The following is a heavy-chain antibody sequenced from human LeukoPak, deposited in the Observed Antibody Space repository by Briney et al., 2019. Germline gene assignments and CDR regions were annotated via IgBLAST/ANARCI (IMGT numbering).Heavy chain of an antibody. V-gene: IGHV4-34*01. CDR3: ASVYDSSGYYPF. D-gene: IGHD3-22*01. J-gene: IGHJ4*02. CDR1: GVSFSGYY. Sequence: SETLSLTCAVYGVSFSGYYWSWIRQPPARGLEWVGEINHSGSTNYNPSLKRRVTISVDRSKNQFSLKLSSVTAADTSVYYCASVYDSSGYYPFWGQGTLVTVSS. CDR2: INHSGST.